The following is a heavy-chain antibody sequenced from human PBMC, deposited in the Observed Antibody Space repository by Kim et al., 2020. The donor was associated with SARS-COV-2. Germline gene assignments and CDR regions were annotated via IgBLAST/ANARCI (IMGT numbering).Heavy chain of an antibody. V-gene: IGHV3-23*01. J-gene: IGHJ6*02. CDR1: GFTFSSYA. CDR2: ISGSGGST. Sequence: GGSLRLSCAASGFTFSSYAMSWVRQAPGKGLEWVSAISGSGGSTYYADSVKGRFTISRDNSKNTLYLQMNSLRAEDTAVYYCAKGGSSWGYYYGMDVWGQGTTVTVSS. D-gene: IGHD6-13*01. CDR3: AKGGSSWGYYYGMDV.